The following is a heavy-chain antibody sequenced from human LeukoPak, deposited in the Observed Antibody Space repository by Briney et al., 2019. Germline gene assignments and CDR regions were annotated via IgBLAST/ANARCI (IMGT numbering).Heavy chain of an antibody. Sequence: GGSLRLSCAASGFTVSSNYMSWVRQAPGKGLEWVSFIYSGGSTYYADSVKGRFTISRDNSKNTLYLQMNSLRAEDTAVYYCARVHCSGGSCRNWFDPWGQGTLVTVSS. V-gene: IGHV3-66*01. J-gene: IGHJ5*02. CDR2: IYSGGST. CDR3: ARVHCSGGSCRNWFDP. D-gene: IGHD2-15*01. CDR1: GFTVSSNY.